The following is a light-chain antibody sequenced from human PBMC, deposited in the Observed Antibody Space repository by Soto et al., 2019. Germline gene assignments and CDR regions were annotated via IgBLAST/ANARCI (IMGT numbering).Light chain of an antibody. CDR3: QHYETYSGT. J-gene: IGKJ3*01. Sequence: DIQLTQSPSSLSASVGDRVTITCRASQIISTWLAWYQQKSGEAPKLLIYRASNLVSGVPSRFSGSGSGTEFTLTISGLQPDAFSIYYCQHYETYSGTFGPGTKVDL. CDR2: RAS. CDR1: QIISTW. V-gene: IGKV1-5*03.